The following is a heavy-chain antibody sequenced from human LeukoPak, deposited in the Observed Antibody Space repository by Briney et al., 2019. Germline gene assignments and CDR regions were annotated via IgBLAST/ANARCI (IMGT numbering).Heavy chain of an antibody. CDR1: GGSISSYY. J-gene: IGHJ4*02. CDR3: ARAIASGSPDWQPGRGYYFDY. D-gene: IGHD1-26*01. V-gene: IGHV4-59*01. CDR2: IYYSGST. Sequence: SETLSLTCTVSGGSISSYYWSWIRQPPGKGLEWIGYIYYSGSTNYNPSLKSRVTISVDTSKNQFSLKLSSVTAADTAVYYCARAIASGSPDWQPGRGYYFDYWGQGTLVTVSS.